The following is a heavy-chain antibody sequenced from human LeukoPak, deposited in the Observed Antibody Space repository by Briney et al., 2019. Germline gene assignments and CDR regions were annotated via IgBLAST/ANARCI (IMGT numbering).Heavy chain of an antibody. CDR3: ARGRSGYGVFDY. D-gene: IGHD3-10*01. J-gene: IGHJ4*02. V-gene: IGHV1-69*16. CDR1: GYTFTSYY. CDR2: VIPILGTD. Sequence: SVKVSCKASGYTFTSYYMHGVRQAPGQGLEWMGGVIPILGTDKFGQRFQGRLTITTDESTNTVYMELFSLRSEDTGVYFCARGRSGYGVFDYWGQGSLVTVSS.